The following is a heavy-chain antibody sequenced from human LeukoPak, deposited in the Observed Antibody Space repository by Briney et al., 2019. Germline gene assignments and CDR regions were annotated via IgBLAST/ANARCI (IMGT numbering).Heavy chain of an antibody. V-gene: IGHV3-7*05. Sequence: GGSLRLSCAASGFAFSSYWMSWIRQAPWKGLEWVANMNQAGNEKYYVDSVEGRFTISRDNAKSSLYLQMNSLRAEDTAVYYCACPRGWHGYGAYDIWGQGTMVTVSS. CDR2: MNQAGNEK. J-gene: IGHJ3*02. CDR1: GFAFSSYW. CDR3: ACPRGWHGYGAYDI. D-gene: IGHD6-19*01.